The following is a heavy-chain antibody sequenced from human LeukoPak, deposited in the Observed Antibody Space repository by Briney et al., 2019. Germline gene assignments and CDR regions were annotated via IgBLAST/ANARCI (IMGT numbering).Heavy chain of an antibody. CDR1: GYIFTSYY. V-gene: IGHV1-46*01. CDR3: ARDGSSRSSWYDA. CDR2: INPSGGST. J-gene: IGHJ5*02. Sequence: GASVKVSCKAAGYIFTSYYMHWVRQAPGQGLEWMGIINPSGGSTTYAQKFQGRDTMTRDTSTSTVYMELSSLRSEDTAVYYCARDGSSRSSWYDAWGQGTLVTVSS. D-gene: IGHD6-13*01.